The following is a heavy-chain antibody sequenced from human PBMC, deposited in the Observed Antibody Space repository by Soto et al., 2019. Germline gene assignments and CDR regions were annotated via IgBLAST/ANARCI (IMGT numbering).Heavy chain of an antibody. CDR3: ARYCSGGSCYSPRDAFDI. V-gene: IGHV1-69*02. D-gene: IGHD2-15*01. J-gene: IGHJ3*02. Sequence: QVQLVQSGAEVKKPGSSVKVSCKASGGTFSSYTISWVRQAPGQGLEWMGRIIPILGIANYAQKFQGRVMITADKSTSTAYMELSSLRSEDTAVYYCARYCSGGSCYSPRDAFDIWGQGTMVTVSS. CDR2: IIPILGIA. CDR1: GGTFSSYT.